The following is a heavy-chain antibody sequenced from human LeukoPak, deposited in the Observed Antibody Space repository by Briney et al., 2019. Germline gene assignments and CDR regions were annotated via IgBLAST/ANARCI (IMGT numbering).Heavy chain of an antibody. CDR3: ARVGYCSSTSCPHFDY. CDR1: GCHFTSYW. Sequence: GGALQISCKGSGCHFTSYWIGWVRRVPGKGLEWMGIIYPGDSDTRYSPSFQGQVTISADKSISTAYLQWSSLKASDTAMYYCARVGYCSSTSCPHFDYWGQGTLVTVSS. D-gene: IGHD2-2*01. V-gene: IGHV5-51*01. CDR2: IYPGDSDT. J-gene: IGHJ4*02.